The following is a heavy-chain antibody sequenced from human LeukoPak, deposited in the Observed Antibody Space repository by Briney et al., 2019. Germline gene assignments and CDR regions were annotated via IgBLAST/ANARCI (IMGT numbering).Heavy chain of an antibody. V-gene: IGHV3-23*01. CDR2: IDISGGST. Sequence: GGSLRLSCAASGFTFSSHAMCWVRQAPGKGLEWVSSIDISGGSTYYADSVQGRFTISRDDSKNTLYLEMNSLRAEDTALYYCASEVRPNDYWGQGALVTVSS. J-gene: IGHJ4*02. CDR3: ASEVRPNDY. CDR1: GFTFSSHA. D-gene: IGHD1-1*01.